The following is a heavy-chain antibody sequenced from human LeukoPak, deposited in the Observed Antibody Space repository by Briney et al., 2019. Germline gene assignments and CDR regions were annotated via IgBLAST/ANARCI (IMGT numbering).Heavy chain of an antibody. CDR3: ARAEGLLWFGELNYGMDV. Sequence: SETLSLTCTVSGGSISSGDYYWSWIRQPPGKGLEWIGYIYYSGSTYYNPSLKSRVTISVDTSKNQFSLKLSSVTAADTAVYYCARAEGLLWFGELNYGMDVWGQGTTVTVSS. V-gene: IGHV4-30-4*01. CDR2: IYYSGST. D-gene: IGHD3-10*01. J-gene: IGHJ6*02. CDR1: GGSISSGDYY.